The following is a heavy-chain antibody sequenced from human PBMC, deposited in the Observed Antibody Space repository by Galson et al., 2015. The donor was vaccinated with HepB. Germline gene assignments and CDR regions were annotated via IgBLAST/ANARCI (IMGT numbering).Heavy chain of an antibody. CDR3: ARSRSSWYPIDY. CDR1: GYTFTSYA. Sequence: SVKVSCKASGYTFTSYAMHWVRQAPGQRLEWMGWINAGNGNTKYSQKFQGRVTITRDTSASTAYMELSSLRSEDTAVYYCARSRSSWYPIDYWGQGTLVTVSS. J-gene: IGHJ4*02. D-gene: IGHD6-13*01. CDR2: INAGNGNT. V-gene: IGHV1-3*01.